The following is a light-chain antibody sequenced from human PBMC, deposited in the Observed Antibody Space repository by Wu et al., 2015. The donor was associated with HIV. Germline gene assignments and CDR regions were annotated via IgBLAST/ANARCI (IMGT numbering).Light chain of an antibody. CDR3: QQYGSSTWT. V-gene: IGKV3-11*01. CDR1: QSVSSY. J-gene: IGKJ1*01. CDR2: DIY. Sequence: EIVLTQSPATLSLSPGERATLSCRASQSVSSYLAWYQQKPGQAPRLLIYDIYNRAAGIPPRFSGSGSGTDFTLTIRRLEPEDFAVYYCQQYGSSTWTFGQGTKVEIK.